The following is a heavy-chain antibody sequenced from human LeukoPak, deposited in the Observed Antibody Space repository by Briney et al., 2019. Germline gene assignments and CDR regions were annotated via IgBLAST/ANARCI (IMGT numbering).Heavy chain of an antibody. CDR3: ARDYKGSGSYDY. V-gene: IGHV4-61*02. D-gene: IGHD3-10*01. Sequence: SETLSLTCTVSGGSISSTSYYWGWIRQPAGKGLEWIGRIYTSGSTNYNPSLKSRVTMSVDTSKNQFSLKLSSVTAADTAVYYCARDYKGSGSYDYWGQGTLVTVSS. CDR1: GGSISSTSYY. J-gene: IGHJ4*02. CDR2: IYTSGST.